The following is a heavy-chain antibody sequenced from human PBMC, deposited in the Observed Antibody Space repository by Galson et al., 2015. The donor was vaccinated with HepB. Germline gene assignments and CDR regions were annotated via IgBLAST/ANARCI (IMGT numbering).Heavy chain of an antibody. CDR2: IDPNSGGT. V-gene: IGHV1-2*02. CDR1: GYMFTGYY. CDR3: TRAPSNYYGMDV. J-gene: IGHJ6*02. Sequence: SVKVSCKASGYMFTGYYIHWVRQAPGQGLEWLGWIDPNSGGTNYAQQFQGRVTMTRATSISTAYMELSSLRSDDTAVYYCTRAPSNYYGMDVRGQGTTVTVSS.